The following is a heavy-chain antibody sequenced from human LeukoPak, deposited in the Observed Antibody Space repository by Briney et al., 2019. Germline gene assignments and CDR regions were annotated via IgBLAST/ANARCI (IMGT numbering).Heavy chain of an antibody. V-gene: IGHV3-23*01. CDR2: ISGSGGST. CDR3: AKAADSGSYPGYFDY. CDR1: GSTFSSYA. J-gene: IGHJ4*02. Sequence: GGSLRLSCAASGSTFSSYAMSWVRQAPGKGLEWVSAISGSGGSTYYADSVKGRFTISRDNSKNTLYLQMNSLRAEDTAVYYCAKAADSGSYPGYFDYWGQGTLVTVSS. D-gene: IGHD1-26*01.